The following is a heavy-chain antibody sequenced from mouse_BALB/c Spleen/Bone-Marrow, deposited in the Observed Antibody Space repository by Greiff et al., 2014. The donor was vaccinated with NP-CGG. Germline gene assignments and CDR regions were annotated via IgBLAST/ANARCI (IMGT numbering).Heavy chain of an antibody. J-gene: IGHJ3*01. D-gene: IGHD2-10*02. Sequence: VQLQQSGPELVKPGPSVKISCKASGYSFTGYYMHWVKQSHGKSLEWIGKLNPYNGGTSYNQKFKGKATLTVDTSSSTAFMELHSPTSEDSLVYYCARQLYGNYAYWGLGTLVTVSA. V-gene: IGHV1S30*01. CDR2: LNPYNGGT. CDR1: GYSFTGYY. CDR3: ARQLYGNYAY.